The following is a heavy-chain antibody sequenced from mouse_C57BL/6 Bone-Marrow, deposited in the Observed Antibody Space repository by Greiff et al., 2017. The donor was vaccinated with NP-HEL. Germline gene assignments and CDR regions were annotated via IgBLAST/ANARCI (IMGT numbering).Heavy chain of an antibody. J-gene: IGHJ1*03. CDR3: ARYYYGSSYYWYFDV. CDR1: GFNIKNTY. CDR2: IDPANGNT. D-gene: IGHD1-1*01. Sequence: EVQLKESVAELVRPGASVKLSCTASGFNIKNTYMHWVKQRPEQGLEWIGRIDPANGNTKYAPKFQGKATITADTSSNTAYLQLSSLTSEDTAIYYCARYYYGSSYYWYFDVWGTGTTVTVSS. V-gene: IGHV14-3*01.